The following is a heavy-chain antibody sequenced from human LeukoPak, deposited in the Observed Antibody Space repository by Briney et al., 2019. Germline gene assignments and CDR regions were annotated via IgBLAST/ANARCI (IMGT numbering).Heavy chain of an antibody. Sequence: PGRSLRLSCAASGFTFSSYAMHWVRQAPGKGLEGVAVISYDGSNKYYADSVKGRFTISRDNSKNTLYLQMNSLRAEDTAVYYCARDIVAGHRAGISDYWGQGTLVTVSS. D-gene: IGHD5-12*01. CDR1: GFTFSSYA. CDR2: ISYDGSNK. J-gene: IGHJ4*02. CDR3: ARDIVAGHRAGISDY. V-gene: IGHV3-30-3*01.